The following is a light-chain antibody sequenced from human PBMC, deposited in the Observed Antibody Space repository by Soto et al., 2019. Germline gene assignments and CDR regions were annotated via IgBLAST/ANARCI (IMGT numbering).Light chain of an antibody. V-gene: IGKV3-20*01. Sequence: IVLTESPGTLSLSPGERTTLSCRASQSIRRYLAWYQQKPGQGPRLLIYGASSRATGTPDRFSGSGSGTDFTLTINRLEPEDFALYYCQQYGSSPPTFGQGTKVDI. CDR1: QSIRRY. CDR3: QQYGSSPPT. J-gene: IGKJ1*01. CDR2: GAS.